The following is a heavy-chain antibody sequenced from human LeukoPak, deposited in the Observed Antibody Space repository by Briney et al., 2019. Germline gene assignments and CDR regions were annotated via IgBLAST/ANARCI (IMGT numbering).Heavy chain of an antibody. CDR2: IKQDGSEK. Sequence: GGSLRLSCAASGFTFSSYLMSWVRQAPGKGLEWVANIKQDGSEKYYVDSVKGRFTISRDNAKNSLYLQMNSLRAEDTAVYYCAREGLAAANNNWFDPWGQGTLVTVSS. D-gene: IGHD6-13*01. CDR1: GFTFSSYL. V-gene: IGHV3-7*01. CDR3: AREGLAAANNNWFDP. J-gene: IGHJ5*02.